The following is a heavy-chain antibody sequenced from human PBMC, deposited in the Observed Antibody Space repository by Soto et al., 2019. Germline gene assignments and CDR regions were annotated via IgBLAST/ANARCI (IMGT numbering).Heavy chain of an antibody. J-gene: IGHJ4*02. Sequence: PGGSLSLSCAASGFTFSSYALTWVRQAPGKGLEWVSAISANGQGIYYADSVRGRFTISTDNSKNTIFLHMDSLTAEDTAVYYCAKDRNYPRDYFHYWGQGTLVTVSS. CDR3: AKDRNYPRDYFHY. CDR2: ISANGQGI. V-gene: IGHV3-23*01. D-gene: IGHD1-7*01. CDR1: GFTFSSYA.